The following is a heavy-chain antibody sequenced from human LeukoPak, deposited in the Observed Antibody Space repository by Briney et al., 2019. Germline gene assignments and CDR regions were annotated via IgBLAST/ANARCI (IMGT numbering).Heavy chain of an antibody. D-gene: IGHD7-27*01. V-gene: IGHV3-21*01. CDR1: GFTFSSYS. Sequence: GGSLRLSCAASGFTFSSYSMNWVRQAPGKGLEWVSSISSHSRYIYYAGSMRGRFTISRDDAKNSLYLEMNSLRGEDAAVYYCARDGVPGAFDYWGQGTLVTVSS. CDR2: ISSHSRYI. J-gene: IGHJ4*02. CDR3: ARDGVPGAFDY.